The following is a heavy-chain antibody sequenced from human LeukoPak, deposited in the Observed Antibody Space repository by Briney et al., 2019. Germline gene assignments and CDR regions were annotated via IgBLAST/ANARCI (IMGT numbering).Heavy chain of an antibody. D-gene: IGHD1-26*01. CDR2: IYGSGVSI. CDR3: AKDLGWELPAEAY. V-gene: IGHV3-23*01. CDR1: GFTFKNYV. Sequence: SERLSCVASGFTFKNYVMNWVRQAPGKGLEWLATIYGSGVSISYADSVKGRFTISRDNSNNTLYLQMNSLRAEDTAMYYCAKDLGWELPAEAYWGQGILVTVSS. J-gene: IGHJ4*02.